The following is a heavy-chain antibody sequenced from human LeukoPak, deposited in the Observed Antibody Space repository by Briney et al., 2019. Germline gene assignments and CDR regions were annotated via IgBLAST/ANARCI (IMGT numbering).Heavy chain of an antibody. CDR1: GGTFSSYA. J-gene: IGHJ4*02. CDR3: ARDSHGGAPDY. Sequence: GASVKVSCKASGGTFSSYAISWVRQAPGQGLERMGRIIPIFGIANYAQKFQGRVTITADKSTSTAYMELSSLRSEDTAVYYCARDSHGGAPDYWGQGTLVTVSS. D-gene: IGHD4-23*01. CDR2: IIPIFGIA. V-gene: IGHV1-69*04.